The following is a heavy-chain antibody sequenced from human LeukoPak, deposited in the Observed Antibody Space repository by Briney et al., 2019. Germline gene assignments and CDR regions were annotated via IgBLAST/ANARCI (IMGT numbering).Heavy chain of an antibody. Sequence: SETLSLTCAVYGGSFSGYYWSWIRQPPGKGLEWIGEINHSGSTNYNPSLKSRVTISVDSSKNQFSLKLSSVTAADTAVDYCARRMGSSSGIDYWGQGTLVTVSS. J-gene: IGHJ4*02. CDR3: ARRMGSSSGIDY. V-gene: IGHV4-34*01. CDR2: INHSGST. D-gene: IGHD6-6*01. CDR1: GGSFSGYY.